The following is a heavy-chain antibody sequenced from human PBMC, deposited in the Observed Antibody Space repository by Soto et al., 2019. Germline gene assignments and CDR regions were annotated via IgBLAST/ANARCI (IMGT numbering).Heavy chain of an antibody. Sequence: ASVKVSCKASGYTFTGYYMRWVRQAPGQGLEWMGWINPNSGGTNYAQKFQGWVTMTRDTSISTAYMELSRLRSDDTAVYYCARDRDTMVRGVITYRTYYFDYWGQGTLVTVSS. D-gene: IGHD3-10*01. CDR2: INPNSGGT. CDR3: ARDRDTMVRGVITYRTYYFDY. V-gene: IGHV1-2*04. CDR1: GYTFTGYY. J-gene: IGHJ4*02.